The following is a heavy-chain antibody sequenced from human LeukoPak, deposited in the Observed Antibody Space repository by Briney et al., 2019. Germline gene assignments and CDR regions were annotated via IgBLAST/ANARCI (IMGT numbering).Heavy chain of an antibody. V-gene: IGHV3-21*01. J-gene: IGHJ3*02. D-gene: IGHD4-17*01. Sequence: GGSLRLSCAASGFTFSSYSMNWVRQAPGKGLEWVSSISSSSYIYYADLVKGRFTISRDNAKNSLYLQMNSLRAEDTAVYYCARTTVTPDAFDIWGQGTMVTVSS. CDR3: ARTTVTPDAFDI. CDR2: ISSSSYI. CDR1: GFTFSSYS.